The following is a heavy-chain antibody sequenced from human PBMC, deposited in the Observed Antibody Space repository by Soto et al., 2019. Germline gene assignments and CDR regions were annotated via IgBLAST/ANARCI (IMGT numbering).Heavy chain of an antibody. D-gene: IGHD6-19*01. CDR2: ISAYNGNT. Sequence: GASVKVSCKASGYTFTNYGISWVRQAPGQGLEWMGRISAYNGNTNYAQKLQGRVTMTTDTSTSTAFLELRSLRSDDTAIYYCERVVPYGGGWATPDYWGQGTLVTVSS. V-gene: IGHV1-18*01. J-gene: IGHJ4*02. CDR1: GYTFTNYG. CDR3: ERVVPYGGGWATPDY.